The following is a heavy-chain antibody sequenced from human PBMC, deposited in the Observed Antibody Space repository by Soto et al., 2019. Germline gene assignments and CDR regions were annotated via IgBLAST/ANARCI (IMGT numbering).Heavy chain of an antibody. CDR1: GGSVSSGSYY. D-gene: IGHD3-10*01. Sequence: SETLSLTCTVSGGSVSSGSYYWSWIRQPPGKGLEWIAYIYYSGSTNYNPSLKNRVTISVDTSKNQFSLKLSSMTAADTAVYYCARSFYYGSGTTSRYYFDYWGQGTLVTVSS. CDR2: IYYSGST. CDR3: ARSFYYGSGTTSRYYFDY. J-gene: IGHJ4*02. V-gene: IGHV4-61*01.